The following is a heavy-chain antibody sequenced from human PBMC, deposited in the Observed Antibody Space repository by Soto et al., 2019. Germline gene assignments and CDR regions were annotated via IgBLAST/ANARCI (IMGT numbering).Heavy chain of an antibody. CDR1: GFTFSSYS. CDR2: ISSSSSYI. Sequence: PGGSLRLSCAASGFTFSSYSMNWVRQAPGKGLEWVSSISSSSSYIYYADSVKGRFTISRDNAKNSLYLQMNSLRAEDTAVYYCAGVDRGYSYGYGYYYYYGMDVWGQGTTVTVSS. CDR3: AGVDRGYSYGYGYYYYYGMDV. V-gene: IGHV3-21*01. J-gene: IGHJ6*02. D-gene: IGHD5-18*01.